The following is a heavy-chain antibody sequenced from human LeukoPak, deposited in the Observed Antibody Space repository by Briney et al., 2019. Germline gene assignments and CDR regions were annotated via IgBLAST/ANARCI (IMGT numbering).Heavy chain of an antibody. CDR3: ARDSSDKRYFDY. CDR2: IWYGGSNK. Sequence: QPGRSLRLSCAASGFTFSSYGMHWVRQAPGKGLEWVAVIWYGGSNKYYADSVKGRFTISRDNSKNTLYLQMNSLRAEDTAVYYCARDSSDKRYFDYWGQGTLVTVSS. CDR1: GFTFSSYG. V-gene: IGHV3-33*08. J-gene: IGHJ4*02. D-gene: IGHD3-22*01.